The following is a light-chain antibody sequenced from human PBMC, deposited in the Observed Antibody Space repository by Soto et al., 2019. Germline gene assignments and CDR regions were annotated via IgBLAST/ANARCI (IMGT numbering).Light chain of an antibody. CDR2: AAS. V-gene: IGKV1-39*01. CDR3: QQSHNIPST. CDR1: QSISTY. J-gene: IGKJ4*02. Sequence: DIQRTQSPSSLSASVGDRVTITCRASQSISTYLNWYQQKSGKAPKLLIFAASTLESGVPSRFSGGGSGTDFTLTINSLQTEDSAIYYCQQSHNIPSTFGRGTKVDIK.